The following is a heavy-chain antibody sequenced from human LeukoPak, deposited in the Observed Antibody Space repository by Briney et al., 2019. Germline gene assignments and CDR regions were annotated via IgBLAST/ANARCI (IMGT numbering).Heavy chain of an antibody. V-gene: IGHV1-3*01. CDR3: ARGRYDSSGYPRGYFDY. Sequence: GASVKVSCKASGYTFTSYAMHWVRQAPGQRLEWMGWINAGNGNTKYSQKFQGRVTITRDTSASTAYMELSSLRSEDTAVYYCARGRYDSSGYPRGYFDYWGQGTLVTVSS. CDR2: INAGNGNT. D-gene: IGHD3-22*01. J-gene: IGHJ4*02. CDR1: GYTFTSYA.